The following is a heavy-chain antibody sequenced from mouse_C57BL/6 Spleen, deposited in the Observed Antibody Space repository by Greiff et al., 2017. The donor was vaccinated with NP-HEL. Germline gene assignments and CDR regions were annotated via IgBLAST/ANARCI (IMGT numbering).Heavy chain of an antibody. CDR1: GFTFSSYG. CDR3: ARHDYDTWFAY. V-gene: IGHV5-6*01. CDR2: ISSGGSYT. J-gene: IGHJ3*01. Sequence: EVQLVESGGDLVKPGGSLKLSCAASGFTFSSYGMSWVRQTPDKRLEWVATISSGGSYTYYLDSVKGRFTISRDNAKNTLYLQMSSLKSEDTAMYYCARHDYDTWFAYWGQGTLVTVSA. D-gene: IGHD2-4*01.